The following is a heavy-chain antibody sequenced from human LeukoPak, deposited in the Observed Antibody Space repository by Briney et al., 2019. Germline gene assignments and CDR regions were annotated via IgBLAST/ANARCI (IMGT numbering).Heavy chain of an antibody. V-gene: IGHV3-21*01. Sequence: GGSLRLSCAASGFTFSGHTMNWVRQASGKTLEWVSYISGSSSYIYYADSVKGRFTISRDNAKNSLYLQMNSLRAEDTALYYCVRDLTGTTSFDYWGQGTLVTVSS. CDR1: GFTFSGHT. D-gene: IGHD1-20*01. CDR3: VRDLTGTTSFDY. J-gene: IGHJ4*02. CDR2: ISGSSSYI.